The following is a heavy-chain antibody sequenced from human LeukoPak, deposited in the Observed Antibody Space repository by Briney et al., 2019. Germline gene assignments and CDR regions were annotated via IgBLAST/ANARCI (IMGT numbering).Heavy chain of an antibody. V-gene: IGHV3-23*01. CDR2: IDSSGGST. J-gene: IGHJ4*02. CDR3: ARPASYGDHEIYFDY. CDR1: RFTFSSSA. D-gene: IGHD4-17*01. Sequence: GGSLRLSCAASRFTFSSSAMSWVRQAPGKGLEWVSGIDSSGGSTYYADSVKGRFTISRDNSKNTLYLQMNSLRAEDTAVYYCARPASYGDHEIYFDYWGQGTLVTVSS.